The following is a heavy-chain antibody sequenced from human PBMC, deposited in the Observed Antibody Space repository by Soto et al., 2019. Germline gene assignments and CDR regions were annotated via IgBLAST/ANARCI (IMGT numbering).Heavy chain of an antibody. CDR3: ARHEEITMVRAVIIEALDAFDI. CDR1: GYSFTSYW. V-gene: IGHV5-51*01. D-gene: IGHD3-10*01. CDR2: IYPGDSDT. J-gene: IGHJ3*02. Sequence: PGESLKISCKGSGYSFTSYWIGWVRQMPGKGLEWMGIIYPGDSDTRYSPSFQGQVTISADKSISTAYLQWSSLKASDTAMYYCARHEEITMVRAVIIEALDAFDIWGQGTMVTVSS.